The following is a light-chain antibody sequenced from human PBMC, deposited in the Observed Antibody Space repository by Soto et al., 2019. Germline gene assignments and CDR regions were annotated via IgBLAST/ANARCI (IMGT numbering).Light chain of an antibody. Sequence: IHVTLSPSSLSASVGDRVTITCRASQSISSYLNWYQQKPGKAPKLLIYAASSLQSGVPSRFSGSGSGTDFTLTISSLQPEDFATYYCLQDYNYPWTFGQGTKVDIK. CDR3: LQDYNYPWT. CDR1: QSISSY. J-gene: IGKJ1*01. V-gene: IGKV1-6*01. CDR2: AAS.